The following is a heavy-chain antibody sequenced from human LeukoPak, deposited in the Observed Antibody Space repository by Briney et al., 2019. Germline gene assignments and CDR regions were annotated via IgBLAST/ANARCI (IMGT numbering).Heavy chain of an antibody. J-gene: IGHJ5*02. D-gene: IGHD3-22*01. CDR1: GFTFSDHF. CDR3: ARARRDSSGSNWFDP. V-gene: IGHV3-72*01. CDR2: TRNKANSYII. Sequence: PGGSLRLSCAASGFTFSDHFMDWVRQAPGKGLEWVGRTRNKANSYIIEYAAFVKGRFTISRDDSKNSLYLQMNSLKTEDTAVYYCARARRDSSGSNWFDPWGQGTLVTVSS.